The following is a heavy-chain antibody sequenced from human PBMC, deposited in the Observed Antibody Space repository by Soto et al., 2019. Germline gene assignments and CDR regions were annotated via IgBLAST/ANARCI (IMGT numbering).Heavy chain of an antibody. J-gene: IGHJ5*02. Sequence: PGGSLRLSCAASGFTFSSYAMSWVRQAPGKGLEWVSAISGSGGSTYYADSVKGRFTISRDNSKNTLYLQMNSLRAEDTAVYYCAKDVAHITIFGVANNWFDPWGQGTLVTVSS. V-gene: IGHV3-23*01. CDR2: ISGSGGST. CDR1: GFTFSSYA. CDR3: AKDVAHITIFGVANNWFDP. D-gene: IGHD3-3*01.